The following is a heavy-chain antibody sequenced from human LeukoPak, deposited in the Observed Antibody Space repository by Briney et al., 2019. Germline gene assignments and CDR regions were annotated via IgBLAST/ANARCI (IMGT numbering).Heavy chain of an antibody. CDR1: GFTFDDYA. D-gene: IGHD5-18*01. CDR2: ISWNSGSI. Sequence: GGSLRLSCAASGFTFDDYAMHWVRQAPGKGLEWVSGISWNSGSIGYADSVKGRFTISRGNAKNSLYLQMNSLRAEDTALYYCARQTAMAPIDDYWGQGTLVTVSS. CDR3: ARQTAMAPIDDY. V-gene: IGHV3-9*01. J-gene: IGHJ4*02.